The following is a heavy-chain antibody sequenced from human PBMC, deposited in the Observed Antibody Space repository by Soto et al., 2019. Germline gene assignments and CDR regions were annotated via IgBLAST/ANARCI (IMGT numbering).Heavy chain of an antibody. CDR3: ARAKVWFGEFIRGVYVDY. Sequence: QVQLQESGPGLVKPSQTLSLTCTVSGGSISSGDYYWSWIRQPPGKGREWIGYIYYSGSTYYNPSLKSRVTIAVDTSKNQFSLKLSSVTAADTAVYYCARAKVWFGEFIRGVYVDYWGQGTLVTVSS. J-gene: IGHJ4*02. D-gene: IGHD3-10*01. CDR1: GGSISSGDYY. V-gene: IGHV4-30-4*01. CDR2: IYYSGST.